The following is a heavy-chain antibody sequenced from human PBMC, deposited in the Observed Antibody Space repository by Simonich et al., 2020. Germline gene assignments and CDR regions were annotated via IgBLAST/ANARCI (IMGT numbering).Heavy chain of an antibody. J-gene: IGHJ4*02. CDR2: ISRSGSTI. CDR1: GFTFSSYE. CDR3: ASDGAYDTVVTGAY. Sequence: EVQLVESGGGLVQPGGSLRLSCAASGFTFSSYEMNWVRQAPGKGREGVSYISRSGSTIYYADPVKGRFTIARDNAKNSLYLQMNSLRAEDTAVYYCASDGAYDTVVTGAYWGQGTLVTVSS. V-gene: IGHV3-48*03. D-gene: IGHD3-9*01.